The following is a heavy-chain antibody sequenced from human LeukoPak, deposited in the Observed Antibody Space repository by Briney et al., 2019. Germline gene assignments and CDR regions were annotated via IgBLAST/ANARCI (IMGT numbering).Heavy chain of an antibody. CDR2: IRSKAYGGTT. D-gene: IGHD3-9*01. CDR1: GFTFGDYA. V-gene: IGHV3-49*04. J-gene: IGHJ4*02. Sequence: PGGSLRLSCTASGFTFGDYAMSWVRQAPGKGLEWVGFIRSKAYGGTTEYAASVKGRFTISRDDSKSNAYLQMNSLKTEDTAVYYCTSQTYYDILTGCPLPDYWGQGTLVTVSS. CDR3: TSQTYYDILTGCPLPDY.